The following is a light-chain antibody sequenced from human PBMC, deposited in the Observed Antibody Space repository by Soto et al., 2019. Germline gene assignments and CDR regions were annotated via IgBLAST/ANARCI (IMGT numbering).Light chain of an antibody. CDR2: GDN. Sequence: QSVLTQPPSVSGAPGQRVSISCTGSTSNIGAPYDVHWYQHLPGAAPKLLIYGDNNRPSGVPDRFSGSKSGTSASLAITSLQAEDEADYYCQSYDISLHIYVFGTGTKVTVL. CDR1: TSNIGAPYD. J-gene: IGLJ1*01. CDR3: QSYDISLHIYV. V-gene: IGLV1-40*01.